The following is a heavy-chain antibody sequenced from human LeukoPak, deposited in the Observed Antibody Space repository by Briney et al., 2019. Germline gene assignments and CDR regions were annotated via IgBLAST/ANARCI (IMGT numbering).Heavy chain of an antibody. CDR2: IIPILGTA. V-gene: IGHV1-69*05. CDR1: GGTFSSYA. D-gene: IGHD3-10*01. CDR3: ARGYYGSGSYFRADYYYYYYMDV. J-gene: IGHJ6*03. Sequence: ASVKVSCKASGGTFSSYAISWVRQAPGQGLEWMGGIIPILGTANYAQKFQGRVTITTDESTSTAYMELSSLRSEDTAVYYCARGYYGSGSYFRADYYYYYYMDVWGKGTTVTVSS.